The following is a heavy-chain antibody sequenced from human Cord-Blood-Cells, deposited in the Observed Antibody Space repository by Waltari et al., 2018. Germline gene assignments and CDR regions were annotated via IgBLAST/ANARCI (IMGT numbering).Heavy chain of an antibody. V-gene: IGHV3-30*02. CDR3: AKATGDRGY. D-gene: IGHD7-27*01. Sequence: GGSLRLSCSASGLTFISYGMHWVRQAPGKGLEWVAFIRYDGSNKYYADAEKGRFTITRDNSKNTPYLQMNSLRAEDTAVYYCAKATGDRGYWGQGTLVTVSS. J-gene: IGHJ4*02. CDR2: IRYDGSNK. CDR1: GLTFISYG.